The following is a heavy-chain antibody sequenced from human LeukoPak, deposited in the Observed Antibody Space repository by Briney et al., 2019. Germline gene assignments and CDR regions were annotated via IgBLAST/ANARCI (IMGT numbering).Heavy chain of an antibody. CDR3: ARDEDAL. V-gene: IGHV3-30-3*01. CDR1: GFTFSSYA. J-gene: IGHJ4*02. Sequence: GGSLRLSCAASGFTFSSYAMHWVRQAPGKGLEWVAVISYDGSNKYYADSVKGRFTISRDNSKNTLYLQMNSLRDEDTAVYYCARDEDALGGQGTLVTVSS. CDR2: ISYDGSNK.